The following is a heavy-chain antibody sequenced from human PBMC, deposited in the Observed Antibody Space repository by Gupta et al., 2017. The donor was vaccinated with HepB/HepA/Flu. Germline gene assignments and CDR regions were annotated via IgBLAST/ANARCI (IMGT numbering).Heavy chain of an antibody. CDR2: IKSKTDGGTT. Sequence: EVQLVESGGGLVKPGGSLRLSCAASGFTFSNAWMSWVRQAPGKGLEWVGRIKSKTDGGTTDYAAPVKGRFTISRDDSKNTLYLQMNSLKTEDTAVYYCTTDIDVLMVYAPVDLDYYYYGMDVWGQGTTVTVSS. CDR1: GFTFSNAW. J-gene: IGHJ6*02. CDR3: TTDIDVLMVYAPVDLDYYYYGMDV. V-gene: IGHV3-15*01. D-gene: IGHD2-8*01.